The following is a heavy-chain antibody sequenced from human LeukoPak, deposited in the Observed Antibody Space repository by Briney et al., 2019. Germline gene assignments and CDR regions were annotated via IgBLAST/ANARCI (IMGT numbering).Heavy chain of an antibody. V-gene: IGHV3-23*01. CDR3: ARGHGDYYPGNYVAY. Sequence: GGSLRLSCVASGFTFSNYDMTWVRQAPGKGLEWVPSIRGSGATAFYADSVTGRFTISRDNSNNTLSLQMNSLRVDDTAIYYCARGHGDYYPGNYVAYWGQGAQVTVSS. D-gene: IGHD4-17*01. CDR2: IRGSGATA. CDR1: GFTFSNYD. J-gene: IGHJ4*02.